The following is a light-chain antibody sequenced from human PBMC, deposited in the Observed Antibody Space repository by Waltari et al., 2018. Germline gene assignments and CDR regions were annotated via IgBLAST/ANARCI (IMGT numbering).Light chain of an antibody. Sequence: QSALTQPASVSGSPGQSITISCTGTSSDVATYNLVSWYQQHPGKAPKLVIYEVNKRPSWVSNRFSGSKSGDTASLTISGLQAEDEADYYCCSYASGRTFVMFGGGTKLTVL. V-gene: IGLV2-23*02. CDR1: SSDVATYNL. CDR3: CSYASGRTFVM. J-gene: IGLJ3*02. CDR2: EVN.